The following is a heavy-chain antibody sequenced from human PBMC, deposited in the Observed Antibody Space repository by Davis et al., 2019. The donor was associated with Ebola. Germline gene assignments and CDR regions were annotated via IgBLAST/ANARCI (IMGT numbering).Heavy chain of an antibody. CDR2: INPSGGST. J-gene: IGHJ4*02. V-gene: IGHV1-46*01. CDR1: GYTFTSYY. CDR3: ARDTPSSGWYSY. Sequence: AASVKVSCKASGYTFTSYYMHWVRQVPGQGLEWMGIINPSGGSTSYAQKLQGRVTMTTDTSTSTAYMELRSLRSDDTAVYYCARDTPSSGWYSYWGQGTLVTVSS. D-gene: IGHD6-19*01.